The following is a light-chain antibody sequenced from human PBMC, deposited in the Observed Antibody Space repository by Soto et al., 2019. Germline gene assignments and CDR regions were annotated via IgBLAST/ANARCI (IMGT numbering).Light chain of an antibody. V-gene: IGKV1-9*01. CDR1: QGISSS. J-gene: IGKJ5*01. CDR3: QHLYAYPLD. CDR2: AAS. Sequence: DIQLTQSPSFLSASVGDRVTITCRASQGISSSLAWYQQKPGKAPNLLIYAASTLQTGVPSRFSGSGSGTEFTLTISSLQPEDFATYYCQHLYAYPLDFGQWTRLDIK.